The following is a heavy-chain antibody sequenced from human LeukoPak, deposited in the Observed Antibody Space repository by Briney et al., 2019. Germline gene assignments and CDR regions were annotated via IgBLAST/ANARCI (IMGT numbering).Heavy chain of an antibody. CDR2: ISYDGSNK. J-gene: IGHJ4*02. Sequence: GRSLRLSCAAAGFAFSSYAMHWVRQAPGKGLEWVAVISYDGSNKYYADSVKGRFTISRDNSKNTLYLQMNSLRAEDTAVYYCARDPDDYVWWSYRYSRRLDYWGQGTLVTVSS. CDR3: ARDPDDYVWWSYRYSRRLDY. V-gene: IGHV3-30-3*01. CDR1: GFAFSSYA. D-gene: IGHD3-16*02.